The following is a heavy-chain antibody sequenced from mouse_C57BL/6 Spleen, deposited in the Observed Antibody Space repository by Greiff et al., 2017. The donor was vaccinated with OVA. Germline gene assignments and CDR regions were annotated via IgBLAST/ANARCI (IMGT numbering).Heavy chain of an antibody. CDR2: INPYNGDT. CDR1: GYSFTGYF. CDR3: ARRTTVVATRNYFDY. D-gene: IGHD1-1*01. Sequence: EVQLQQSGPELVKPGDSVKISCKASGYSFTGYFMNWVLQSHGKSLEWIGRINPYNGDTFYNQKFKGKATLTVDKSSSTAHMELRSLTSEDSAVYYCARRTTVVATRNYFDYWGQGTTLTVSS. J-gene: IGHJ2*01. V-gene: IGHV1-20*01.